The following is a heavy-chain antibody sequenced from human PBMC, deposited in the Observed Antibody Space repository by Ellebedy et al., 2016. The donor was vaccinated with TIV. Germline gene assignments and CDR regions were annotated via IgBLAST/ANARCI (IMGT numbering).Heavy chain of an antibody. V-gene: IGHV3-11*01. Sequence: GESLKISXAASGFTFSDYYMSWIRQAPGKGLEWVSYISSSGSTIYYADSVKGRFTISRDNAKNSLYLQMNSLRAEDTALYYCAKAVYDSSGYWVDAFDIWGQGTMVTVSS. D-gene: IGHD3-22*01. CDR3: AKAVYDSSGYWVDAFDI. CDR1: GFTFSDYY. J-gene: IGHJ3*02. CDR2: ISSSGSTI.